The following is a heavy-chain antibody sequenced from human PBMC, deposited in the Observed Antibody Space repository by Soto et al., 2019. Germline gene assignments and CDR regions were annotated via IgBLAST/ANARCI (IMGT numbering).Heavy chain of an antibody. J-gene: IGHJ4*02. Sequence: QVQLQESGPGLVKPSQTLSLTCTVSGGSISSGGYYWSWIRQHPGKGLEWIGYIYYSGSTYYNPSPKSQVTISVDTSKNQFSLKLSSVTAADTAVYYWARVYCSGGSCYEFDYWGQGTLVTVSS. CDR2: IYYSGST. CDR3: ARVYCSGGSCYEFDY. V-gene: IGHV4-31*01. CDR1: GGSISSGGYY. D-gene: IGHD2-15*01.